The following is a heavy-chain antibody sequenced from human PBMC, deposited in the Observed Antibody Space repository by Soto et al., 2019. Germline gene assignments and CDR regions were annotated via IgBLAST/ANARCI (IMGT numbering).Heavy chain of an antibody. CDR2: IYYSGST. D-gene: IGHD2-2*01. J-gene: IGHJ4*02. Sequence: QVQLQESGPGLVKPSQTLSLTCTVSGGSISSGGYYWSWIRQHPGKGLEWIGYIYYSGSTYYNPSLKRRVTISVDTSKNPFSLKLSSVTAADTAVYYCAVLHIYCSSTSCEPAGFDYWGQGTLVTVSS. CDR3: AVLHIYCSSTSCEPAGFDY. V-gene: IGHV4-31*03. CDR1: GGSISSGGYY.